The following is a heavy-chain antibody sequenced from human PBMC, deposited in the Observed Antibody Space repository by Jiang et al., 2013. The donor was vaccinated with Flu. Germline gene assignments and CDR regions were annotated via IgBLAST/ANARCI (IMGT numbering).Heavy chain of an antibody. V-gene: IGHV3-30*02. Sequence: VQLVESGGGVVQPGGSLRLSCAASGFTFSSYGMHWVRQAPGKGLEWVAFIRYDGSNKYYADSVKGRFTISRDNSKNTLYLQMNSLRAEDTAVYYCAKLVGRIRYGSGRSGFDYWGQGTLVTVSS. D-gene: IGHD3-10*01. J-gene: IGHJ4*02. CDR3: AKLVGRIRYGSGRSGFDY. CDR2: IRYDGSNK. CDR1: GFTFSSYG.